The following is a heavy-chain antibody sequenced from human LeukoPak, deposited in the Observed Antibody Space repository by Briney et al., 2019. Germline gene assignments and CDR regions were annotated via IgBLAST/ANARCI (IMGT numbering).Heavy chain of an antibody. J-gene: IGHJ4*02. Sequence: PSETLSLTCAVSGDSITSINWWNWVRQPPGKGLEWIGRIHASGSTDYNPSLKSRVTMSVDTSKNQFSLKVNSVTAADTAVYYCARGPPPDFDYWGQGTLVTVSS. CDR3: ARGPPPDFDY. CDR2: IHASGST. V-gene: IGHV4-4*02. CDR1: GDSITSINW.